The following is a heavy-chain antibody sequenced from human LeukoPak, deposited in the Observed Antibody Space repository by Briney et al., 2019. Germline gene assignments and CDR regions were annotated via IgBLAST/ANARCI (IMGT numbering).Heavy chain of an antibody. Sequence: GASVKVSCKASGYTFTGYYMHWVRQAPGQGLEWMGWINPNSGGTNYAQKFQGRVTMTRDTSISTAYMELSRLRSDDTAVYYCARDVGLTGTTSQFDYWGQGTLVTVSS. CDR2: INPNSGGT. J-gene: IGHJ4*02. D-gene: IGHD1-20*01. CDR1: GYTFTGYY. V-gene: IGHV1-2*02. CDR3: ARDVGLTGTTSQFDY.